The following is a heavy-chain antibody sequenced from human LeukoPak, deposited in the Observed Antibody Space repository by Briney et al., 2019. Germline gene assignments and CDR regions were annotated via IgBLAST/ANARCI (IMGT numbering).Heavy chain of an antibody. V-gene: IGHV3-23*01. Sequence: GGSLRLSCAASGITFSSYGMSWVRQAPGKGLEWVSGISGSGGTTYYADSVKGRFTISRDNSRNTLYLQMNSLRAEDTAVYYCARLTQYYYDSNGHSGYFDYWGQGTLVTVSS. D-gene: IGHD3-22*01. CDR2: ISGSGGTT. CDR1: GITFSSYG. CDR3: ARLTQYYYDSNGHSGYFDY. J-gene: IGHJ4*02.